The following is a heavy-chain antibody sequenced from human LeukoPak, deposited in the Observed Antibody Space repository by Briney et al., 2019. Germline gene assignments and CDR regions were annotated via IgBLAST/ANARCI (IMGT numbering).Heavy chain of an antibody. CDR3: AGSPTVDAAFDI. CDR2: ISGSGGST. CDR1: GFTFSSYA. Sequence: GGSLRLSCAASGFTFSSYAMSWVRQAPGKGLEWVSSISGSGGSTYYADSVGGRFTVSRDNSRNTLALQMNSLRAEDTAVYYCAGSPTVDAAFDIWGQGTMVTVSS. D-gene: IGHD4-23*01. V-gene: IGHV3-23*01. J-gene: IGHJ3*02.